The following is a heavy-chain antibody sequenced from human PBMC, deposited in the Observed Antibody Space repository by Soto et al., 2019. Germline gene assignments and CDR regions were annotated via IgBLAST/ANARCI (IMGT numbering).Heavy chain of an antibody. CDR3: ARDLWGYCGTDCYPLDV. V-gene: IGHV4-59*01. J-gene: IGHJ6*02. D-gene: IGHD2-21*02. CDR1: GGTISRYY. Sequence: QVQLQESGPGLVKPSETLSLTCTVSGGTISRYYWSWIRQPPGKGLEWIGYMYNTGSTVYNPSFKSRVTISVDTAQNPFALELDSVAAADTAVYYCARDLWGYCGTDCYPLDVWGQGTTVTVSS. CDR2: MYNTGST.